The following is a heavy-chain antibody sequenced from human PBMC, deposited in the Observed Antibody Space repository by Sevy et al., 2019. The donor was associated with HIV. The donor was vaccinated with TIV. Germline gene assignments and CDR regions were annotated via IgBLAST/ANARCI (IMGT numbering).Heavy chain of an antibody. V-gene: IGHV3-9*01. CDR2: ITWNSGNT. D-gene: IGHD6-13*01. Sequence: GGSLRLSCSASGFAFETYPMHWVRQAPGKGLEWVSGITWNSGNTGYADSVKGRFIVSRDNAKESLFLQMDSLRPDDTAVYFCTREDLPLIAAAGGYFDLWGQGTLVTVSS. CDR1: GFAFETYP. CDR3: TREDLPLIAAAGGYFDL. J-gene: IGHJ4*02.